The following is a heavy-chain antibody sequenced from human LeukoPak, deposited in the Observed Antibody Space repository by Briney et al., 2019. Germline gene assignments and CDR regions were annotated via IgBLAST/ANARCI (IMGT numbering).Heavy chain of an antibody. Sequence: GGSLRLSCAASGLTISSYSMNWVRQAPGKGLQWVSYISSSSSTIYYADSVKGRFTISRDNAKNSLYLQMNSLRAEDTAVYYCAELGITMIGGVWGKGTTVTISS. CDR1: GLTISSYS. CDR3: AELGITMIGGV. D-gene: IGHD3-10*02. V-gene: IGHV3-48*01. CDR2: ISSSSSTI. J-gene: IGHJ6*04.